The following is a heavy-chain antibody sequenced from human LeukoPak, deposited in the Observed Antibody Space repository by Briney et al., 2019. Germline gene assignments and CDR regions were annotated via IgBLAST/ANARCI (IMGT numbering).Heavy chain of an antibody. CDR2: IYHSGST. J-gene: IGHJ6*02. V-gene: IGHV4-30-2*01. Sequence: SQTLSLTCAVSGGSISSGGYSWSWIRQPPGKGLEWIGYIYHSGSTYYNPSLKSRVTISVDRSKNQFSLKLSSVTAADTAVYCCARGGSSWYYYGMDVWGQGTTVTVSS. D-gene: IGHD6-13*01. CDR1: GGSISSGGYS. CDR3: ARGGSSWYYYGMDV.